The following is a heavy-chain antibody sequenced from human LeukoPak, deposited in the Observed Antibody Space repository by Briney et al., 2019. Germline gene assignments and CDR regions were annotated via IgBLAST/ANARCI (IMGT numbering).Heavy chain of an antibody. J-gene: IGHJ4*02. Sequence: PSETLSLTCTVYGGSISSYYWSWIRQPPGKGLEWIGYIYYSGSTNYNPSLKSRVTISVDTSKNQFSLKLSSVTAADTAVYYCARSIAARSFDYWGQGTLVTVSS. CDR3: ARSIAARSFDY. V-gene: IGHV4-59*01. CDR2: IYYSGST. CDR1: GGSISSYY. D-gene: IGHD6-6*01.